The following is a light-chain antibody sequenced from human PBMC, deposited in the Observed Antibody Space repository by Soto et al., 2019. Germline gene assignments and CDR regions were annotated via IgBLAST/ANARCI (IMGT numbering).Light chain of an antibody. V-gene: IGKV3-11*01. CDR2: DAS. CDR3: QQRSNWLT. J-gene: IGKJ4*01. CDR1: QSVSSY. Sequence: EIVLTQSPATLSLSPGERATLSCRASQSVSSYLAWYQQKPGQAPRLLIYDASSRATGIPARFSGSGSGTDFTLTISSLEPEDFAVYCCQQRSNWLTFGGGTKVESK.